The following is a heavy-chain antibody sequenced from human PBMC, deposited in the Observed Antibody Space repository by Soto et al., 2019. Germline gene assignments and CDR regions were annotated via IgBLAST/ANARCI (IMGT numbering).Heavy chain of an antibody. V-gene: IGHV3-23*01. CDR2: ISGSGGST. D-gene: IGHD3-10*01. CDR3: AKDGEMGPPGSWFAP. J-gene: IGHJ5*02. Sequence: GGSLRLSCAASGFTFSTYAMTWVRQAPGEVLEWVSAISGSGGSTYYADSVKGRFTISRDNSKNMLYLQMNSPRVEDTAVYYCAKDGEMGPPGSWFAPWGQGTRVNVPS. CDR1: GFTFSTYA.